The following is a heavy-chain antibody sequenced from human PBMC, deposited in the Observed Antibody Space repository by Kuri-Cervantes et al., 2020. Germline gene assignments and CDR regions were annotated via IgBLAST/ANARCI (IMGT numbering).Heavy chain of an antibody. CDR3: ARLPANVVLTTPRGFFDY. CDR1: GVSINSNNYY. V-gene: IGHV4-39*01. CDR2: FYYSGST. Sequence: SETLSLTCTVSGVSINSNNYYWGWIRQSPGKGLKWIGNFYYSGSTYYNPSLKSRVTISVDTSKNQFSLKLSSVTAADTAVYYCARLPANVVLTTPRGFFDYWGQGTLVTDSS. J-gene: IGHJ4*02. D-gene: IGHD2-15*01.